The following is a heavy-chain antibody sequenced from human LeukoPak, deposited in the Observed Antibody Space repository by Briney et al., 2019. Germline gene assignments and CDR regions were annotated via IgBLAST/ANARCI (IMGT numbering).Heavy chain of an antibody. CDR1: GFTLSSSG. Sequence: GGSLRLSCAASGFTLSSSGMSWVRQAPGKGLEWVSSISGSDETTYYADSVKGRFTISRDNSKNTLYLQMNSLRAEDTAVYYCANNRYSSRWRGAFDVWGQGTMVTVSS. D-gene: IGHD6-13*01. V-gene: IGHV3-23*01. CDR3: ANNRYSSRWRGAFDV. J-gene: IGHJ3*01. CDR2: ISGSDETT.